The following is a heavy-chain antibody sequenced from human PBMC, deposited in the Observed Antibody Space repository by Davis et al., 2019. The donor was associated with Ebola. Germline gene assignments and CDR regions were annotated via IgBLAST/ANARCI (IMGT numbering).Heavy chain of an antibody. Sequence: GESLKISCAASGFTFSDYRMHWLRQAPGKGLEWVSSISSRSSYIFYADSVKGRFTISRDNAKNSLYLQMNSLRAEDTAVYYCARVLVHSAINILEMNYFDYWGQGTLVTVSS. D-gene: IGHD1-26*01. V-gene: IGHV3-21*01. J-gene: IGHJ4*02. CDR2: ISSRSSYI. CDR3: ARVLVHSAINILEMNYFDY. CDR1: GFTFSDYR.